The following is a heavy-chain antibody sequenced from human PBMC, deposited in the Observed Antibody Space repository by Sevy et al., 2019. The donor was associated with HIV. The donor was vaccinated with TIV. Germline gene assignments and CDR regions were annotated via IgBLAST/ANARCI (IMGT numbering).Heavy chain of an antibody. V-gene: IGHV4-59*01. Sequence: SETLSLTCTVSGGSISSYYWSWIRQPPGKGLEWIGYIYYSGSTNYNPSLKSRVTISVDTSKNQFSLKLSSVTAADTAGYYWARTYDFWSGVDYWGQGTLVTVSS. CDR2: IYYSGST. J-gene: IGHJ4*02. CDR3: ARTYDFWSGVDY. CDR1: GGSISSYY. D-gene: IGHD3-3*01.